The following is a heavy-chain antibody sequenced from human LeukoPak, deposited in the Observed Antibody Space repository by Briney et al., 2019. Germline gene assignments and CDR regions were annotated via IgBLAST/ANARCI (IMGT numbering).Heavy chain of an antibody. V-gene: IGHV1-46*01. CDR1: GYTFTSYY. CDR2: INPSCGST. J-gene: IGHJ5*02. D-gene: IGHD1-1*01. Sequence: ASVKVSCKASGYTFTSYYMHWVRQAPGQGLEWMGIINPSCGSTSYAQKFQGRVTMTRDTSTSTVYMELSSLRSEDTAVYYCARRVVTGGSYNWFDPWGQGTLVTVSS. CDR3: ARRVVTGGSYNWFDP.